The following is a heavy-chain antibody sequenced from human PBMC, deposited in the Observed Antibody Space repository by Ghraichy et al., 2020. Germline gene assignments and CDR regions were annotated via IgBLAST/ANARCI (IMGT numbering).Heavy chain of an antibody. CDR3: VTGSRDSNSFFDW. CDR2: ISGRVA. CDR1: GFVFSNYA. Sequence: GGSLRLSCAASGFVFSNYAMTWVRQAPGKGLEWVSTISGRVAYYMDSVKGRFTISRDNSKTTLFLQMNGLRAEDTAVYYCVTGSRDSNSFFDWWGQGTLVTVSS. J-gene: IGHJ4*02. D-gene: IGHD4-23*01. V-gene: IGHV3-23*01.